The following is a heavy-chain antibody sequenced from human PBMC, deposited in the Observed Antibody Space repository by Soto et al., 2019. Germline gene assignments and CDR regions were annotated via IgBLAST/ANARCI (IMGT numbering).Heavy chain of an antibody. J-gene: IGHJ4*02. Sequence: QVQLQESGPGLVKPSQTLSLTCTVSGGSISSGGYYWSWIRQHPGKGLEWIGYIYYSGSTYYNPSLTSRVTISVDTSKNQFSLKLSSVTAADTAVYSCASSSGARYYDYWGQGTLVTVSS. CDR1: GGSISSGGYY. D-gene: IGHD2-15*01. CDR2: IYYSGST. V-gene: IGHV4-31*03. CDR3: ASSSGARYYDY.